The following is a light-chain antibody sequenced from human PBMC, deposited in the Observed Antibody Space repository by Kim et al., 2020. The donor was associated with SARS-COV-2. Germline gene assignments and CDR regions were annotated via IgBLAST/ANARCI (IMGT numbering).Light chain of an antibody. J-gene: IGLJ2*01. CDR3: QTWGTSVV. CDR1: RLGEKF. V-gene: IGLV3-1*01. CDR2: QDT. Sequence: SYELTQPPSVSVSPGQTASIPCSGYRLGEKFASWYQQMPGQSPILVIYQDTQRAPGIPERFSGSNSGYTATLTIAGTQAMDEAHYYCQTWGTSVVFGGGTQLTVL.